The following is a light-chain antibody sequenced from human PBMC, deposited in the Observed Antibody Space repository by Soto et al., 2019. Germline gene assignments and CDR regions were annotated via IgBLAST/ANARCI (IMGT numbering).Light chain of an antibody. CDR3: QQDGTLAS. J-gene: IGKJ1*01. CDR1: QSISDW. Sequence: EIQMTQSPSTLSASVGDRVTITCRASQSISDWLAWYQQKPGEIPKLLIYKASTLETGVPSRFSGGGSETDFTLTISSLQPDDFATYYCQQDGTLASFGQGTKVEIK. V-gene: IGKV1-5*03. CDR2: KAS.